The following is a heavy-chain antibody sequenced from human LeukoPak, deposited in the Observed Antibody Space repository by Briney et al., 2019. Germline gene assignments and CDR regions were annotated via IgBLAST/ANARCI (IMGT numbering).Heavy chain of an antibody. CDR2: ISAYNGNT. Sequence: GASVKVSCKASGYTFTSYGISWVRQAPGQGLEWMGWISAYNGNTNYAQKLQGRVTMTTDTSTSTAYMELRSLRSDDTAVYYCASLYCGGDCYPDDAFDIWGQGTMVTVSS. CDR3: ASLYCGGDCYPDDAFDI. J-gene: IGHJ3*02. CDR1: GYTFTSYG. V-gene: IGHV1-18*01. D-gene: IGHD2-21*02.